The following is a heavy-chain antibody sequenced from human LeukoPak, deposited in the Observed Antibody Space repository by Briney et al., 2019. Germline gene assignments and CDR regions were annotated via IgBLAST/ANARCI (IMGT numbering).Heavy chain of an antibody. Sequence: GGSLRLSCAASGFTFSSYAMSWVRQAPGKGLEWVSAISGSGGSTYYADSVKGRFTISRDNSKNTLYLQMNSLRAEDTAVYYCARGLGYRSGQNWFDPWGQGTLVTVSS. CDR3: ARGLGYRSGQNWFDP. CDR1: GFTFSSYA. V-gene: IGHV3-23*01. CDR2: ISGSGGST. J-gene: IGHJ5*02. D-gene: IGHD2-15*01.